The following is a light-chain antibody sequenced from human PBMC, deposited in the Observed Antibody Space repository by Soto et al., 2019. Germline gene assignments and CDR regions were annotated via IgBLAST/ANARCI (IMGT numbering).Light chain of an antibody. CDR2: EVS. CDR3: CSYAGSSTFV. V-gene: IGLV2-23*02. CDR1: SNDVGSYNL. Sequence: QSALTQPASVSGSPGQSITISCTGTSNDVGSYNLVSWYQQHPGKAPKLMIYEVSKRPSGVFNRFSGSKSGNTASLTISGLQAEDEADYYCCSYAGSSTFVFGTGTKVTVL. J-gene: IGLJ1*01.